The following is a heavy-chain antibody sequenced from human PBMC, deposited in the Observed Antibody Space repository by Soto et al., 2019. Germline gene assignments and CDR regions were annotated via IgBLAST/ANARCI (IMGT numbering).Heavy chain of an antibody. V-gene: IGHV4-61*01. CDR2: IYYSGST. D-gene: IGHD3-3*01. CDR1: GGSVSSGSYH. Sequence: ASETLSLTCTVSGGSVSSGSYHWSWIRQPPGKGLEWIGYIYYSGSTNYNPSLKSRVTISVDTSKNQFSLKLSSVTAADTAVYYCARDHAGYDFWSGSRGYGMDVWGQGTTATVSS. CDR3: ARDHAGYDFWSGSRGYGMDV. J-gene: IGHJ6*02.